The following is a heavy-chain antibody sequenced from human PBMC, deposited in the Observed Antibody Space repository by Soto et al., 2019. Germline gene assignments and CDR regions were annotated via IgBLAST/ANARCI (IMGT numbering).Heavy chain of an antibody. J-gene: IGHJ4*02. D-gene: IGHD6-19*01. V-gene: IGHV1-2*02. CDR2: INPNSGGT. CDR3: ARDPGGWSPFDY. CDR1: GYTFTGYY. Sequence: XSVKGSCQASGYTFTGYYMHWGRQAPGQGLEWMGWINPNSGGTNYAQKFQGRVTMTRDTSISTAYMELSRLRSDDTAVYYCARDPGGWSPFDYWGQGTLVTVSS.